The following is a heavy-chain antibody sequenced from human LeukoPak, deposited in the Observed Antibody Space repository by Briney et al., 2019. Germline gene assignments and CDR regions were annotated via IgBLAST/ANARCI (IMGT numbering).Heavy chain of an antibody. V-gene: IGHV3-23*01. CDR3: AKGGGGYYDILTGYYYFDY. CDR1: GFTFSSYA. D-gene: IGHD3-9*01. Sequence: TGGSLRLSCAASGFTFSSYAMSWVRQAPGKGLEWVSAISGSGGSTYYADSVKGRFTISRDNSKNTLYLQMNSLRAEDTAVYYCAKGGGGYYDILTGYYYFDYWGQGTLVTVSS. CDR2: ISGSGGST. J-gene: IGHJ4*02.